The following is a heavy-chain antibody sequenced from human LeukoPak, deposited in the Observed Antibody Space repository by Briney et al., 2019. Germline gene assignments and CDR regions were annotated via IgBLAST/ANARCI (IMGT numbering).Heavy chain of an antibody. CDR3: ARGWSAISFYFQC. CDR2: ITGRGDGT. V-gene: IGHV3-23*01. D-gene: IGHD3-3*01. CDR1: GFTFTTYA. J-gene: IGHJ4*02. Sequence: GGSLRLSCAASGFTFTTYAMSWVSLVPGKGLEWVSSITGRGDGTYYADSVKGRFTISRDTSQNTLSLQMNSLRDDDTAVYYCARGWSAISFYFQCWGQGTPVTVSS.